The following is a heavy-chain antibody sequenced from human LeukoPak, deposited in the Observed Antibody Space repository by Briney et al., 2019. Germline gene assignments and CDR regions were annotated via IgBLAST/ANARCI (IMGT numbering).Heavy chain of an antibody. CDR1: GYTFTNYG. D-gene: IGHD5-24*01. CDR3: ARRGDGYNWRYYYGMDV. Sequence: ASVKVSCKASGYTFTNYGISWVRQAPGQGLEWMGWISAYNGNTNYAQKLQGRVTMTTDTSTSTAYMELRSLRSDDTAVYYCARRGDGYNWRYYYGMDVWGQGTTVTVSS. J-gene: IGHJ6*02. V-gene: IGHV1-18*01. CDR2: ISAYNGNT.